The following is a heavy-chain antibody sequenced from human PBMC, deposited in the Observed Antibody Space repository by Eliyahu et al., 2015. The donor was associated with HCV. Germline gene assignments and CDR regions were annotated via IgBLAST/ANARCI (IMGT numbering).Heavy chain of an antibody. V-gene: IGHV1-69*01. J-gene: IGHJ4*02. Sequence: QVQLVQSGAEVKKPGSSVKXXCKASGXXFSSYAISWVRQAPGQGLEWMGGIIPIFGTANYAQKFQGRVTITADESTSTAYMELSSLRSEDTAVYYCARVSLGELSLSYFDYWGQGTLVTVSS. CDR2: IIPIFGTA. D-gene: IGHD3-16*02. CDR3: ARVSLGELSLSYFDY. CDR1: GXXFSSYA.